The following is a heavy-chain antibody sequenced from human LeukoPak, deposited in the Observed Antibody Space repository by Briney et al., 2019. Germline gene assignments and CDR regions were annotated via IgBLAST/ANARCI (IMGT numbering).Heavy chain of an antibody. CDR3: ARDSDFYDSLTFYGMDV. D-gene: IGHD3-3*01. V-gene: IGHV3-33*01. Sequence: GGSLRLSCAASGFTFSSYGMHWVRQAPGKGLEWVAVIWYDGSNKYYADSVKGRFTISRDNSKNTLYLQMNSLRADDTALYFCARDSDFYDSLTFYGMDVWGQGTTVIVSS. CDR2: IWYDGSNK. J-gene: IGHJ6*02. CDR1: GFTFSSYG.